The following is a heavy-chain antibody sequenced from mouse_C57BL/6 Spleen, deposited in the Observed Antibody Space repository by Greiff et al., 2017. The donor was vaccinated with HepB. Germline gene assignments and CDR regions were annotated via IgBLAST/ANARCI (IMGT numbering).Heavy chain of an antibody. CDR3: ARGYGSSYEGDYFDY. D-gene: IGHD1-1*01. CDR2: INPNNGGT. J-gene: IGHJ2*01. CDR1: GYTFTDYY. Sequence: VQLQQSGPELVKPGASVKISCKASGYTFTDYYMNWVKQSHGKSLEWIGDINPNNGGTSYNQKFKGKATLTVDKSSSTAYMELRSLTSEDSAVYYCARGYGSSYEGDYFDYWGQGTTLTVSS. V-gene: IGHV1-26*01.